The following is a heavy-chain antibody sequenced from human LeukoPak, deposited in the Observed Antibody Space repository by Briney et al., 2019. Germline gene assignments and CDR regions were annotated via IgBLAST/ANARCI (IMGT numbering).Heavy chain of an antibody. CDR1: GFTFSSYA. CDR3: AKDIRGYSYGRAFDY. Sequence: PGGSLRLSCAASGFTFSSYAMSWVRQAPGKGLEWVSAISGSGGSTYYADSVKGRFTISRDNAKNSLYLQMNSLRAEDTALYYCAKDIRGYSYGRAFDYWGQGTLVTVSS. J-gene: IGHJ4*02. D-gene: IGHD5-18*01. V-gene: IGHV3-23*01. CDR2: ISGSGGST.